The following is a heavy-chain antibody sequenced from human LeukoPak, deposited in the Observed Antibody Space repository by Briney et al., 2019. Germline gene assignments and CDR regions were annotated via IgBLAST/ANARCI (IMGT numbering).Heavy chain of an antibody. D-gene: IGHD6-13*01. V-gene: IGHV1-18*01. J-gene: IGHJ4*02. CDR1: GYTFTSYV. Sequence: DSVKVSCKASGYTFTSYVINWVRQAPGQWLDWMGWISAYNGNTNYAQKLQGRVTMTTDTSTSKAYMELRSLRSDDTAVYYCAREGYSSSWNYFDYWGQGALVTVSS. CDR3: AREGYSSSWNYFDY. CDR2: ISAYNGNT.